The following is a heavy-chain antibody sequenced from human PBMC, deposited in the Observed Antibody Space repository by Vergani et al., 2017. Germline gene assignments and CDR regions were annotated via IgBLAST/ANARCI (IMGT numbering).Heavy chain of an antibody. J-gene: IGHJ6*03. V-gene: IGHV4-39*07. D-gene: IGHD3-16*01. CDR3: ARGPGGHYYMDV. CDR1: GGSISSSSYY. Sequence: QLQLQESGPGLVKPSETLSLTCTVSGGSISSSSYYWGWIRQPPGKGLEWIGSIYYSGSTYYNPSLKSRVTISVDTSKNQFSLKLSSVTAADTAVYYCARGPGGHYYMDVWGEGTTVTVSS. CDR2: IYYSGST.